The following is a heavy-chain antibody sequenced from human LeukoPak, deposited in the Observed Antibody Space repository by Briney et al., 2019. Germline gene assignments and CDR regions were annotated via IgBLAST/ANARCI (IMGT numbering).Heavy chain of an antibody. Sequence: GGSLRLSCAASGFTFSSYAMSWVRQAPGKGLEWVSAISGSGGSTYYADSVKGRFTISRDNSKNTLYLQMNSLRAEDTAVYYCAKQFGLYYYYGMDVGGQGTTVTVSS. D-gene: IGHD3-16*01. J-gene: IGHJ6*02. V-gene: IGHV3-23*01. CDR1: GFTFSSYA. CDR2: ISGSGGST. CDR3: AKQFGLYYYYGMDV.